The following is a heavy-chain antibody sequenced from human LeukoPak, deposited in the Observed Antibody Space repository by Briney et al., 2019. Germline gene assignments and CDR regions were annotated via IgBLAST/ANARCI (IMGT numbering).Heavy chain of an antibody. D-gene: IGHD2-2*01. CDR1: GGTFSSYA. CDR2: IIPIFGTA. CDR3: ARPVGPRTSLGGMDV. Sequence: GASVKVSCKASGGTFSSYAISWVRQAPGQGLEWMGGIIPIFGTANYAQKFQGRVTITADESTSTAYMELSSLRSEDTAVYYCARPVGPRTSLGGMDVWGQGTTVTVSS. J-gene: IGHJ6*02. V-gene: IGHV1-69*13.